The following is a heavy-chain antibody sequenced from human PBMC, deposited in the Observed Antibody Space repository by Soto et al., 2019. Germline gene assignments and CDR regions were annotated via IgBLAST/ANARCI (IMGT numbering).Heavy chain of an antibody. CDR3: VRELSRGWFDP. J-gene: IGHJ5*02. D-gene: IGHD3-16*01. CDR1: NDSISSYY. Sequence: QVHLQESGPGLVRPSETLSLTCTVSNDSISSYYWSWIRQPPGKGLQWIGYIFYSGGTSYNPSLKSRVTISVDRSRNPFSLKLTSVTAADTAVYYCVRELSRGWFDPWGQGTLVTVSS. CDR2: IFYSGGT. V-gene: IGHV4-59*01.